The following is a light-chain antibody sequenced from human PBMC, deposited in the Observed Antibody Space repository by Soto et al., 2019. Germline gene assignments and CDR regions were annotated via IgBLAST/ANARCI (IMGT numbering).Light chain of an antibody. V-gene: IGLV1-40*01. CDR2: EVT. CDR1: SSNIGAGYD. J-gene: IGLJ1*01. CDR3: CSYTSRTTLV. Sequence: QSVLTQPPSVSGAPGQRVTISCSGSSSNIGAGYDVQWYRQFPGTAPKLIIYEVTNRPSGVSNRFSGSKSGNTASLTISGLQAEEEADYYCCSYTSRTTLVFGTGTKVTVL.